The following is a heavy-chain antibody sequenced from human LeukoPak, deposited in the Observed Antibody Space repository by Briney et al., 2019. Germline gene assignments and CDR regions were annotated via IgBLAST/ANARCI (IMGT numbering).Heavy chain of an antibody. Sequence: SETLSLTCAVYGGSFRGYYWNWIRQPPGKGLEWIGEINHSGSTNYNPSLKSRVTISVDTSKNQFSLKLSSVTAADTAVYYCARSGEGNDFGYWGQGTLVTLSS. V-gene: IGHV4-34*01. CDR2: INHSGST. D-gene: IGHD3-10*01. CDR1: GGSFRGYY. CDR3: ARSGEGNDFGY. J-gene: IGHJ4*02.